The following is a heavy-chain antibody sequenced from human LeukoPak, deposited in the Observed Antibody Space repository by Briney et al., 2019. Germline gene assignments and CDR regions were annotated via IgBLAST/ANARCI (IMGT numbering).Heavy chain of an antibody. CDR1: GYTFTSYA. V-gene: IGHV1-3*01. D-gene: IGHD3-10*01. J-gene: IGHJ4*02. Sequence: ASVKVSCKASGYTFTSYAMHWVRQAPGQRLEWMGWINAGNGNTKYSQKFQGRVTITRDTSASTAYMELSSLRSEDTAVYYCARVRDWYGEFDYWGQGTLVTVSS. CDR3: ARVRDWYGEFDY. CDR2: INAGNGNT.